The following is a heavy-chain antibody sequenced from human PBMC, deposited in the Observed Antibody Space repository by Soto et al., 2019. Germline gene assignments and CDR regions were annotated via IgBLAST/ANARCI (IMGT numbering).Heavy chain of an antibody. V-gene: IGHV3-30*18. J-gene: IGHJ4*02. CDR2: ISYDGSNK. Sequence: PGGSLRLSCAASGFTFSSYGMHWVRQAPGKGLEWVAVISYDGSNKYYAGSVKGRFTISRDNSKNTLYLQMNSLRGEDTAVYYWAKDQGPYDDLCSGYDYWGQGTLVTASS. D-gene: IGHD3-3*01. CDR1: GFTFSSYG. CDR3: AKDQGPYDDLCSGYDY.